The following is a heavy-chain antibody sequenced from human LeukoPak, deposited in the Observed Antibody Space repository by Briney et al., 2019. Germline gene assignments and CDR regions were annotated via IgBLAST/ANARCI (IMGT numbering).Heavy chain of an antibody. D-gene: IGHD1-26*01. V-gene: IGHV3-7*01. J-gene: IGHJ4*02. CDR2: IEGDGGKK. Sequence: GGSLRLSCAASGLTFSSQWMTWVRQAPGKGPEWVANIEGDGGKKFYVDSVKGRFTISRDNAENSLYLQMNSLRVEDTAVYYCTRDEEGASREFDYWGQGALVTVSS. CDR1: GLTFSSQW. CDR3: TRDEEGASREFDY.